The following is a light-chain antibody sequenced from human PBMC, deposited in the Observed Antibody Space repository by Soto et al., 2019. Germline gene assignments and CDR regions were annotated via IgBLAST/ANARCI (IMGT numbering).Light chain of an antibody. CDR2: KAS. CDR1: QSISSW. CDR3: QQYNSYSPKA. J-gene: IGKJ1*01. V-gene: IGKV1-5*03. Sequence: DIQMTQSQTSLSASVGNRVTITCRASQSISSWLAWYQQRPGKAPKLLIYKASSLESGVPSRFSGSGSGTEFTLTISSLQPDDFATYYCQQYNSYSPKAFGQGTKVDIK.